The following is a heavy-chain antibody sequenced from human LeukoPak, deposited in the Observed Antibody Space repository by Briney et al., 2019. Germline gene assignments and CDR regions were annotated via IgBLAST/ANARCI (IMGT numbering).Heavy chain of an antibody. CDR2: IYYSGST. Sequence: SETLSLTCTVSGGSISSYYWSWIRQPPGKGLEWIGYIYYSGSTNYNPSLKSRVTISVDTSKNQFSLKLSSVTAADTAVYYCARGGYSGYQPYNWFDPWGQGTLVTVSS. CDR3: ARGGYSGYQPYNWFDP. J-gene: IGHJ5*02. V-gene: IGHV4-59*01. D-gene: IGHD5-12*01. CDR1: GGSISSYY.